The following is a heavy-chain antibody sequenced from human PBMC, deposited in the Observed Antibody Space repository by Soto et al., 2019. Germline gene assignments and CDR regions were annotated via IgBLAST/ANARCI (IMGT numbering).Heavy chain of an antibody. V-gene: IGHV1-18*01. Sequence: QVQLVQSGAEVKKPGASVKVSCKASGYTFTSYGISWVRQAPGQGLEWMGWISAYNGNTNYAQKLQGRVTMTTDTSTSTAYMELRSLRSDDTAVYYCAVGWFGDSHYYYSGMDVWGQGTTVTVSS. D-gene: IGHD3-10*01. CDR2: ISAYNGNT. CDR3: AVGWFGDSHYYYSGMDV. CDR1: GYTFTSYG. J-gene: IGHJ6*02.